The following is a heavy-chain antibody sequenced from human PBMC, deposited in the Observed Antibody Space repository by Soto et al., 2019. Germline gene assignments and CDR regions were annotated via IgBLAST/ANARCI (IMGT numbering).Heavy chain of an antibody. CDR3: ARDRDSSGYDYLRCAFDI. D-gene: IGHD3-22*01. Sequence: QVQLVQSGAEVKKPGASVKVSCKASGYTFTSYGISWVRQAPGQGLEWMGWISAYNGNTNYAQKLQGRVTMTTDTSTSTAYMELRSLRSDDTAVYYCARDRDSSGYDYLRCAFDIWGQGTMVTVSS. J-gene: IGHJ3*02. V-gene: IGHV1-18*01. CDR1: GYTFTSYG. CDR2: ISAYNGNT.